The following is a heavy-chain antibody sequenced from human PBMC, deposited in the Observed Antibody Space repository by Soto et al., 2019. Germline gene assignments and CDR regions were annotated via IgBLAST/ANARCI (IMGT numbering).Heavy chain of an antibody. Sequence: ASVKVSCKASGYTFTSYGISWVRQAPGQGLEWMGWISAYNGNTNYAQKLQGRVTMTTDTSTSTAYMELRSLRSDDTAVYYCARADCTNGVCYYNWLDPWGQGTLVTVSS. CDR1: GYTFTSYG. CDR3: ARADCTNGVCYYNWLDP. D-gene: IGHD2-8*01. V-gene: IGHV1-18*01. J-gene: IGHJ5*02. CDR2: ISAYNGNT.